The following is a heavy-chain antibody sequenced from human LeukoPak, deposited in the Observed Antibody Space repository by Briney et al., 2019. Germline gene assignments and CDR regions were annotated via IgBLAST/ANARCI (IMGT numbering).Heavy chain of an antibody. Sequence: SETLSLTCTVSGGSVSSTSYFWGWIRQPPGKGLEWIGSMYYSGSTYYNPSLKSRVTISVDTSKNQFSLKLSSVTRADTAVYYCVRRSGIAARRPWFDPWGQGTLVTVSS. CDR2: MYYSGST. D-gene: IGHD6-6*01. CDR3: VRRSGIAARRPWFDP. J-gene: IGHJ5*02. V-gene: IGHV4-39*01. CDR1: GGSVSSTSYF.